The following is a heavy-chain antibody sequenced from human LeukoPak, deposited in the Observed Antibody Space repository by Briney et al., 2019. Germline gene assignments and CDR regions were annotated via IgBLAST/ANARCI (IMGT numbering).Heavy chain of an antibody. CDR1: GGSINSSSYY. CDR3: ARQYSGYGSFDY. J-gene: IGHJ4*02. V-gene: IGHV4-39*01. CDR2: IYYSRST. Sequence: SETLSLTCTVSGGSINSSSYYWSWIPQATGQGLEWIGSIYYSRSTYYNPSLKSRVTISVDTSKNQFSLMLSSVTAADTAVYYCARQYSGYGSFDYWGQGTLVTVSS. D-gene: IGHD5-12*01.